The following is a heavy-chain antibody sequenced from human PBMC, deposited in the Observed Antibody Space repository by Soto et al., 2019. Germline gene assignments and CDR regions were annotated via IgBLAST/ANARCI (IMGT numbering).Heavy chain of an antibody. CDR1: GFTFSSYG. CDR2: ISYDGSNK. J-gene: IGHJ4*02. D-gene: IGHD2-21*01. CDR3: AKPRYSNDCGGDCYPIYFDY. V-gene: IGHV3-30*18. Sequence: GGSLRLSCAASGFTFSSYGMHWVRQAPGKGLEWVAVISYDGSNKYYADSVKGRFTISRDNSKNTLYLQMNSLRAEDTAVYYCAKPRYSNDCGGDCYPIYFDYWGQGTLVTVSS.